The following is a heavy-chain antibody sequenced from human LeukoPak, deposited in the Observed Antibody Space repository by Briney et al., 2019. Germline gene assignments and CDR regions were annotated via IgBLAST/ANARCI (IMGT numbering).Heavy chain of an antibody. V-gene: IGHV3-30-3*01. D-gene: IGHD3-22*01. J-gene: IGHJ4*02. CDR1: GFTSTAYL. CDR2: MSSDGNAM. CDR3: VRESEYYFDHSASFDY. Sequence: GGSLRLSCAASGFTSTAYLIHWVRQAPGKGLEWVAVMSSDGNAMFYADSVKGRFTISRDNSKNTLYLQMNSLRAEDTAVYYCVRESEYYFDHSASFDYWGQGTLVTVSS.